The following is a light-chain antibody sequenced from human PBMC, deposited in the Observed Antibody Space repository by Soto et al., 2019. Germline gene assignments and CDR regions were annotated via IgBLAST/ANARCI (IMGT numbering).Light chain of an antibody. Sequence: QSVLTQPPSASGTPGQRVTISCSGSSSNIGGNSVSWYQHLPGTAPKLLIYSIIKRPSGVPDRFSGSKSGTSASLAISGLLSEDEADYFCAAWDDSLNGVLFGGGTKLTVL. CDR2: SII. V-gene: IGLV1-44*01. J-gene: IGLJ2*01. CDR1: SSNIGGNS. CDR3: AAWDDSLNGVL.